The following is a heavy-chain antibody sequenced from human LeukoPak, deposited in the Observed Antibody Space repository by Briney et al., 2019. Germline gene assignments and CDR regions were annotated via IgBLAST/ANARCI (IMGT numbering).Heavy chain of an antibody. V-gene: IGHV3-7*01. D-gene: IGHD6-13*01. CDR1: GFTFSSYW. J-gene: IGHJ5*02. CDR3: ARYSAAAGTGSWFDP. Sequence: GGSLRLSCEASGFTFSSYWMSWVRQAPGKGLEWVANIKQDGSEKYYEDSVKGRFTISRDNVKNSLYLQMNSLRAEETAVYYCARYSAAAGTGSWFDPWGQGTLVTVST. CDR2: IKQDGSEK.